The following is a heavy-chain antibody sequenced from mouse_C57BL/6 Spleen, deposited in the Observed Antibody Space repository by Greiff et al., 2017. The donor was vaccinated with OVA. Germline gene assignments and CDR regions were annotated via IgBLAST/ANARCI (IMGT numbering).Heavy chain of an antibody. D-gene: IGHD2-5*01. CDR2: ISSGSSTI. V-gene: IGHV5-17*01. CDR3: ARPYYSNYEGYCYV. CDR1: GFTFSDYG. J-gene: IGHJ1*03. Sequence: DVKLQESGGGLVKPGGSLKLSCAASGFTFSDYGMHWVRQAPEKGLEWVAYISSGSSTIYYADTVKGRFTISRDNAKNTLFLQMTSLRSDDTAMYYCARPYYSNYEGYCYVWGTGTTVTVSS.